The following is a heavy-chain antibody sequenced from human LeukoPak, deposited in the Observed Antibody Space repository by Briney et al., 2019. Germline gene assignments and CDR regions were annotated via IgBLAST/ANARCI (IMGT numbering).Heavy chain of an antibody. CDR1: GGTFNSYA. CDR3: ARDRLGWGRFDY. CDR2: IIPIFGTA. D-gene: IGHD3-16*01. J-gene: IGHJ4*02. V-gene: IGHV1-69*13. Sequence: GASVRVSCKASGGTFNSYAISWVRQAPGQGLEWMGGIIPIFGTANYSQKFQGRVTITADESTSTAHMELSSLRSEDTAVYYCARDRLGWGRFDYWGQGTLVTVSS.